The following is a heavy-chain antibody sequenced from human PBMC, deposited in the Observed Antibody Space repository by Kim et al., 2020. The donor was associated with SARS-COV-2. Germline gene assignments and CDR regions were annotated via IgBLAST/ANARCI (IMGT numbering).Heavy chain of an antibody. CDR3: AKDTIPYSSGCPVDY. D-gene: IGHD6-19*01. J-gene: IGHJ4*02. V-gene: IGHV3-43*01. Sequence: DSVKGRFNIYRDNSKNSLYLQMNSRRTEDTALYYCAKDTIPYSSGCPVDYWGQGTLVTVSS.